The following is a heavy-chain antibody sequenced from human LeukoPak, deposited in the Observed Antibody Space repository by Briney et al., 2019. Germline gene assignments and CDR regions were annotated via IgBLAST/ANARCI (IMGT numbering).Heavy chain of an antibody. D-gene: IGHD4/OR15-4a*01. Sequence: GGSLRLSCAASGFTFSSYSMIWVRQAPGKGLEWVSSISSSSSYIYYADSVKGRFTISRDNAKNSLYLQMNSLRAEDTAVYYCARAVLARLVDYWGQGTLVTVSS. CDR3: ARAVLARLVDY. CDR1: GFTFSSYS. J-gene: IGHJ4*02. CDR2: ISSSSSYI. V-gene: IGHV3-21*01.